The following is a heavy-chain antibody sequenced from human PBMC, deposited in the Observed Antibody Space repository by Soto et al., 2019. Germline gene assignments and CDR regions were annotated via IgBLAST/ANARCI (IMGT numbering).Heavy chain of an antibody. CDR3: AREHSSGWLAY. J-gene: IGHJ4*02. V-gene: IGHV4-59*01. CDR2: IYYSGST. D-gene: IGHD6-19*01. CDR1: GGSISSYY. Sequence: QVQLQESGPGLVKPSETLSLTCTVSGGSISSYYWSWIRQPPGKGLEWIGYIYYSGSTNYNPSLNSRVTISVDTSKNRLPLKLRSVTAADTAVYYCAREHSSGWLAYWGQGTLVTVSS.